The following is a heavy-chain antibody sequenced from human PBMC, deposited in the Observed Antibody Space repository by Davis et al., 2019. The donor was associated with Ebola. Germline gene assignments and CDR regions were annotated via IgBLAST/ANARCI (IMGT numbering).Heavy chain of an antibody. V-gene: IGHV4-4*09. CDR2: IYHSGST. J-gene: IGHJ3*01. Sequence: PGGSLRLSCTVSGGSISSSYWSWIRQPPGERLEWIGYIYHSGSTNYNPSLKSRVTMSVDTSKNQFSLKLTSVTAADTAVYYCARGYYDSSGSSNTFDVWGQGTMVTVSS. CDR1: GGSISSSY. D-gene: IGHD3-22*01. CDR3: ARGYYDSSGSSNTFDV.